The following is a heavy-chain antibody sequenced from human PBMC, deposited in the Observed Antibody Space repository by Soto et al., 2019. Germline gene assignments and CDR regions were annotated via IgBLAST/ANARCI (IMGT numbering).Heavy chain of an antibody. J-gene: IGHJ4*02. Sequence: EVQLVESGGGLVQPGGSLRLSCAASGFTFSSYWMHWVRQAPGKGLVWVSRINSDGSSTSYADSVKGRFTISRDNAKKTLDLQMNSPRAEDTAVYYCAVAVAGPTAIGYWGQGTLVTVSS. CDR1: GFTFSSYW. V-gene: IGHV3-74*01. CDR3: AVAVAGPTAIGY. CDR2: INSDGSST. D-gene: IGHD6-19*01.